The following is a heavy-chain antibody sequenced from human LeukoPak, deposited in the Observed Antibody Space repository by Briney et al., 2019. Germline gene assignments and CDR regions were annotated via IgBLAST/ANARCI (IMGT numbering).Heavy chain of an antibody. J-gene: IGHJ4*02. CDR2: ISYDGSNK. CDR3: AKGWEGY. V-gene: IGHV3-30*18. Sequence: GGSLRLSCAASGFTLSSHAMSWVRQAPGKGLEWVAVISYDGSNKYYADSVKGRFTISRDNSKNTLYLQMNSLRAEDTAVYYCAKGWEGYWGQGTLVTVSS. CDR1: GFTLSSHA. D-gene: IGHD1-26*01.